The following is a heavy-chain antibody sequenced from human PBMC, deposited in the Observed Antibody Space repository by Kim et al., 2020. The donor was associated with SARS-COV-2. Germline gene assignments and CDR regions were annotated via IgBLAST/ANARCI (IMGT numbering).Heavy chain of an antibody. J-gene: IGHJ4*02. CDR1: GYTFTSYA. Sequence: ASVKVSCKASGYTFTSYAMNWVRQAPGQGLEWMGWINTNTGNPTYAQGFTGRFVFSLDTSVSTAYLQISSLKAEDTAVYYCARDILGIAAAGVDYWGQGTLVTVSS. D-gene: IGHD6-13*01. CDR2: INTNTGNP. V-gene: IGHV7-4-1*02. CDR3: ARDILGIAAAGVDY.